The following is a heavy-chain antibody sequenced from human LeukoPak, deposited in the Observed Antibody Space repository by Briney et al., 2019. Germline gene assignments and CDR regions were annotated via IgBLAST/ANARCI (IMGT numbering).Heavy chain of an antibody. CDR3: ARVTLTTHFDY. CDR1: GYTFTGYY. CDR2: INPSGGST. J-gene: IGHJ4*02. V-gene: IGHV1-46*01. Sequence: ASVKVSCKASGYTFTGYYMHWVRQAPGQGLEWMGIINPSGGSTSYAQKFQGRVTMTRDMSTSTVYMELSSLRSEDTAVYYCARVTLTTHFDYWGQGTLVTVSS. D-gene: IGHD1-14*01.